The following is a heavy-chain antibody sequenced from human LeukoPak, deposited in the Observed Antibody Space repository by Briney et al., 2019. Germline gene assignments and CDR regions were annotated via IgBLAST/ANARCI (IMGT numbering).Heavy chain of an antibody. J-gene: IGHJ4*02. CDR1: GGSISSSSYY. D-gene: IGHD2-15*01. V-gene: IGHV4-39*01. CDR3: ARQPALYCSGGSCYPFDY. CDR2: IYYSGST. Sequence: PSETLSLTCTVSGGSISSSSYYWGWIRQPPGKGLEWIGSIYYSGSTYDNPSLKSRIPISVDTSKKLFSLKLSSVTAADTAVYYCARQPALYCSGGSCYPFDYWGQGTLVTVSS.